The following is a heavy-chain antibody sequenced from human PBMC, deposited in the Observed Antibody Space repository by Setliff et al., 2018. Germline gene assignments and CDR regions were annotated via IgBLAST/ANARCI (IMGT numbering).Heavy chain of an antibody. D-gene: IGHD3-22*01. CDR1: GYAFTDNY. CDR3: ARERARDSSGYYSDY. Sequence: ASVKVSCKTSGYAFTDNYIHWVRQAPGQGLEWMGWINPKTGGTNLAQKFQGWVSMTRDTSITTAYMELSRLTPDDMAVYYCARERARDSSGYYSDYWGQGTLVTVSS. J-gene: IGHJ4*02. V-gene: IGHV1-2*04. CDR2: INPKTGGT.